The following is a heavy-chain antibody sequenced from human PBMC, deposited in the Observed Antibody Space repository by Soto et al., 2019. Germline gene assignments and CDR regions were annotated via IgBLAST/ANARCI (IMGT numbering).Heavy chain of an antibody. CDR3: ARDASTSWHYLDY. D-gene: IGHD6-13*01. CDR1: GGSISSGGYY. Sequence: SETLSLTCTVSGGSISSGGYYWSWIRQHPEKGLEWIGHIYHSGNTYYNPSLKSRVTISVDTSKNQFSLKLGSVTAADTAVYYCARDASTSWHYLDYWGQGTLVTVSS. V-gene: IGHV4-31*03. CDR2: IYHSGNT. J-gene: IGHJ4*02.